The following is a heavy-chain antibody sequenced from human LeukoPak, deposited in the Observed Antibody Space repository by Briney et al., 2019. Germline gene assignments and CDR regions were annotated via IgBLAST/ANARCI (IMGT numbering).Heavy chain of an antibody. Sequence: AGGSLRLSCAASEFAFSSYSMSWVRQAPGKGLQWVSSISSSGDFISYADSLKGRFTIARDNARNSLYLQMNSLRAEDTATYFCARGLKWYCSGGSCYSAPSTSDFNWFDPWGQGTLVTVSS. V-gene: IGHV3-21*01. D-gene: IGHD2-15*01. J-gene: IGHJ5*02. CDR2: ISSSGDFI. CDR3: ARGLKWYCSGGSCYSAPSTSDFNWFDP. CDR1: EFAFSSYS.